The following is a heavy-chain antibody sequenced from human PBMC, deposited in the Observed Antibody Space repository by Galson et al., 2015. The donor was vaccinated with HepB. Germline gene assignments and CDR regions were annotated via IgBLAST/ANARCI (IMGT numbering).Heavy chain of an antibody. D-gene: IGHD3-22*01. V-gene: IGHV1-46*01. Sequence: SVKVSCKASGYTFTSYYMHWVRQAPGQGLEWMGIINPSGGSTSYAQKFQGRVTMTRDTSTSTVYMELSSLRSEDTAVYYCARDPGRYDSSGYYADDYWGQGTLVTVSS. J-gene: IGHJ4*02. CDR1: GYTFTSYY. CDR3: ARDPGRYDSSGYYADDY. CDR2: INPSGGST.